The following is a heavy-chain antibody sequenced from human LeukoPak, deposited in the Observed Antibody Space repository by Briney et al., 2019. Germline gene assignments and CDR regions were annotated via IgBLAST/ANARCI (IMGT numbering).Heavy chain of an antibody. D-gene: IGHD3-16*01. CDR2: IYYSGST. CDR3: ARVFGGGRGGWFDS. Sequence: SETLSLTCTVSGGSMRGSYWTWIRQPPGKGLEWIGYIYYSGSTNYNPSLKSRVTISVHTSKNQFSLNLSSVTAADTAVYYCARVFGGGRGGWFDSWGQGTLVAVSS. CDR1: GGSMRGSY. V-gene: IGHV4-59*12. J-gene: IGHJ5*01.